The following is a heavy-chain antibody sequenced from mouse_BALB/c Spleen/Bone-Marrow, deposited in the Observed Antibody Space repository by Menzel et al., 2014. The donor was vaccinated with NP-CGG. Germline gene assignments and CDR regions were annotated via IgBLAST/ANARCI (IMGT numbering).Heavy chain of an antibody. V-gene: IGHV1-80*01. CDR1: GYPFSSYW. J-gene: IGHJ2*01. D-gene: IGHD2-10*02. CDR3: ARKYGDY. CDR2: IYPGDGET. Sequence: VKLVESGAELVRPGSSVKISCKASGYPFSSYWMNWVKQRPGQGLEWIGQIYPGDGETNYNGKFKGDATLTADKSSSTAYMQLISLTSEDSAVYFRARKYGDYWGQGTTLTVSS.